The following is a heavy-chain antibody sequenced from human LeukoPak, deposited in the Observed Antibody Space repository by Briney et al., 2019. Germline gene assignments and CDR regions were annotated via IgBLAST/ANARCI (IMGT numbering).Heavy chain of an antibody. D-gene: IGHD6-19*01. J-gene: IGHJ5*02. CDR3: ARVSSSSGWYDNWFDP. V-gene: IGHV4-39*07. CDR2: IYYSGST. CDR1: GGSISRSSYY. Sequence: SETLSLTCTVSGGSISRSSYYWGWIRQPPGKGLEWIGSIYYSGSTYYNPSLKSRVTISVDTSKNQFSLKLSSVTAADTAVYYCARVSSSSGWYDNWFDPWGQGTLVTVSS.